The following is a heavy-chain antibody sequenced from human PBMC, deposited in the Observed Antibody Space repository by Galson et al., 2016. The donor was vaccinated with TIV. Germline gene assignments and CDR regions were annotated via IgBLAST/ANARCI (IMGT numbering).Heavy chain of an antibody. CDR1: GFVFGDFA. D-gene: IGHD5-18*01. CDR3: AKDLSQSIDTYENIAFDI. Sequence: SLRLSCAASGFVFGDFAMTWVRQVPGKGLEWVSGVSWTGTYTTYADSVKGRFTISRDNAKKSLYLQMTSLRAEDTALYYCAKDLSQSIDTYENIAFDIWGQGTLVTVSS. J-gene: IGHJ3*02. CDR2: VSWTGTYT. V-gene: IGHV3-20*04.